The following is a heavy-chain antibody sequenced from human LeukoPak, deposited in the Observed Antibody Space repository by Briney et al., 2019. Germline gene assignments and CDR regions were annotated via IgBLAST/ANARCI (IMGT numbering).Heavy chain of an antibody. J-gene: IGHJ4*02. Sequence: GGSLRLSCAASGFTISNAWMSWVRQAPGKGLEWVGRIKSKTDGGTTDYAAPVKGRFTISRDDSKNTLYLQTNSLKTEDTAVYYCTTVARDGYNTYFDYWGQGTLVTVSS. D-gene: IGHD5-24*01. CDR1: GFTISNAW. CDR3: TTVARDGYNTYFDY. V-gene: IGHV3-15*01. CDR2: IKSKTDGGTT.